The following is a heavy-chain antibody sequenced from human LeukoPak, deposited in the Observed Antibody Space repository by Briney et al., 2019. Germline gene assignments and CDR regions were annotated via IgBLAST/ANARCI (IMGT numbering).Heavy chain of an antibody. Sequence: GGSLRLSCAASGFTFSNYWIHWVRQAPGKGLVGVSRIDNAGSITTYADSVKGRLTISKDNAENTLYLQMNSLRVEDTAVYYCVRSAFHAGSGNYYDYWGQGTLVTVSS. CDR3: VRSAFHAGSGNYYDY. D-gene: IGHD3-22*01. CDR2: IDNAGSIT. CDR1: GFTFSNYW. V-gene: IGHV3-74*03. J-gene: IGHJ4*02.